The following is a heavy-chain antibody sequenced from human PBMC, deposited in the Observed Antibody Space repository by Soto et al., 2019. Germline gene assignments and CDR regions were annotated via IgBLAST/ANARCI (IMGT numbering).Heavy chain of an antibody. CDR3: ASAARLGAFDI. Sequence: GGSLRFSCAASGFTFRNCWMSWVRQAPGKGLEWVANIKEDGSDKFYVDSVKGRFTISRDNAENSLFLHMNSLRVDDTAVYYCASAARLGAFDIWGRGTLVTVSS. D-gene: IGHD3-16*01. V-gene: IGHV3-7*05. CDR1: GFTFRNCW. J-gene: IGHJ3*02. CDR2: IKEDGSDK.